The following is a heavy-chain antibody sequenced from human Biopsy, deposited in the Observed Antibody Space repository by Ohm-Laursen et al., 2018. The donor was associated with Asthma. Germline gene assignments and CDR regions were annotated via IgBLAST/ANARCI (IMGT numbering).Heavy chain of an antibody. D-gene: IGHD3-3*01. CDR3: VKRRGYSDLADFDL. CDR2: VSHDGGVV. CDR1: GFVFRSHA. Sequence: SLRLSCAASGFVFRSHAMHWVRQAPGKGLEWVAVVSHDGGVVHYADSMKGRFTISRDNAKSTLYLQMNRLRTDDTAVYFCVKRRGYSDLADFDLWGQGTLVTVSS. V-gene: IGHV3-30*18. J-gene: IGHJ4*02.